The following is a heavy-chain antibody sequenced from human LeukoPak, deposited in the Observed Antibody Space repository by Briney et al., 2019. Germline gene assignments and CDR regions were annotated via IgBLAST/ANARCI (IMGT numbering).Heavy chain of an antibody. CDR3: ARVEYSGNGNLY. Sequence: GVSLRLPCAGSGVTFINFWMTWPREVPGKGLEGVANINRDGSGKYYLPSVRGRFTISKDDAKDSLYLQMDSLRPEDTAIYYCARVEYSGNGNLYWGQGTLVTVSS. CDR2: INRDGSGK. J-gene: IGHJ4*02. CDR1: GVTFINFW. V-gene: IGHV3-7*01. D-gene: IGHD5-12*01.